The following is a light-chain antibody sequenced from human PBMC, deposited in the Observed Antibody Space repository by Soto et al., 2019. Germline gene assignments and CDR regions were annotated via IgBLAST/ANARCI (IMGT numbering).Light chain of an antibody. J-gene: IGKJ4*01. Sequence: TLSLSPGERATLSCRASQSVGNNLAWYQQKPGQAPGLLIYEASTRATGIPARFSGSGSGTDFTLTISSLEPEDFAVYYCQQHANWPLTFGGGTKVDIK. CDR3: QQHANWPLT. CDR2: EAS. CDR1: QSVGNN. V-gene: IGKV3-11*01.